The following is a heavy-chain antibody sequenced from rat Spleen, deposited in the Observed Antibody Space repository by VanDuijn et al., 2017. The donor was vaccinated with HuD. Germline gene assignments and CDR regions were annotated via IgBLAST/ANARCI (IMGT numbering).Heavy chain of an antibody. CDR2: IWTGGTT. Sequence: QVQLKESGPGLVQPSQTLSLTCTVSGFSLTSYNVHWVRQPTGKGLEWMGVIWTGGTTDYSSALKSRLSISRDTSRSQVFLKMNSLQPEDTGTYYCARQTGSFDYWGQGVMVTVSS. V-gene: IGHV2-30*01. CDR1: GFSLTSYN. CDR3: ARQTGSFDY. D-gene: IGHD5-1*01. J-gene: IGHJ2*01.